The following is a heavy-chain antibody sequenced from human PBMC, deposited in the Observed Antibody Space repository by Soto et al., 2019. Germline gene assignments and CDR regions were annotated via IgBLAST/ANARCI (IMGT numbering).Heavy chain of an antibody. D-gene: IGHD5-12*01. Sequence: SETLALTCTVPGSSVSIGLYYWSCMRQSPGKGLEWIGYIYYTGTTNRNPSLRSRVSMSIDTSKNQFSLKLNSVTAADTAVYYCARTPGDGYNWYFDYWGQGTLVPVSS. V-gene: IGHV4-61*01. CDR3: ARTPGDGYNWYFDY. CDR1: GSSVSIGLYY. J-gene: IGHJ4*02. CDR2: IYYTGTT.